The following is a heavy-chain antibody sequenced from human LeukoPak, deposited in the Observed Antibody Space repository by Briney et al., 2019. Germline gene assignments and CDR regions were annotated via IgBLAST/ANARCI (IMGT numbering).Heavy chain of an antibody. CDR2: ISSSGSTI. J-gene: IGHJ6*02. D-gene: IGHD3-10*01. V-gene: IGHV3-11*01. Sequence: GGSLRLSCAASGFTFSDYYMSWIRQAPGKGLEWVSYISSSGSTIYYADSVKGRFTISRDNAKNSLYLQMNSLRAEDTAVYYCARETYYYGSGSYRMGYYGMDVWGQGTTVTVSS. CDR3: ARETYYYGSGSYRMGYYGMDV. CDR1: GFTFSDYY.